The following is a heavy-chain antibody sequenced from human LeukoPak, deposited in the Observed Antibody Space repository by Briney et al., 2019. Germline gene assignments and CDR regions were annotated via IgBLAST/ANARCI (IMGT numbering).Heavy chain of an antibody. CDR2: IRYDGSNK. Sequence: GGSLRLSCAASGFTFSSYGMHWVRQDPGKGLEWVAFIRYDGSNKYYADSVKGRFTISRDNSKNTLYLQMNSLRAEDTAVYYCAKSQARGYYDSSGLDYWGQGTLVTVS. CDR1: GFTFSSYG. D-gene: IGHD3-22*01. CDR3: AKSQARGYYDSSGLDY. J-gene: IGHJ4*02. V-gene: IGHV3-30*02.